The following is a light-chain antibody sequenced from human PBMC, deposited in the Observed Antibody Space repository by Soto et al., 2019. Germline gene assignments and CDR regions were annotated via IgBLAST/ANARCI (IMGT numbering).Light chain of an antibody. Sequence: QSVLTQPPSVSGAPGQRVTISCTGSSSNIGAGYDVHWYQQLPGTAPKLLIYGNSNRPSGVPDRFSGTKSGPSDSLAITGLQAEDVADYYCQSYDSSLSGRVVFGGGTKLTVL. CDR2: GNS. V-gene: IGLV1-40*01. J-gene: IGLJ2*01. CDR3: QSYDSSLSGRVV. CDR1: SSNIGAGYD.